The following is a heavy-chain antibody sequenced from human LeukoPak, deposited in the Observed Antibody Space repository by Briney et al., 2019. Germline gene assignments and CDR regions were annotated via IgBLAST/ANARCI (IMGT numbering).Heavy chain of an antibody. V-gene: IGHV4-59*01. CDR1: GGSISSYY. J-gene: IGHJ4*02. CDR2: IYYSGST. Sequence: TSETLSLTCTVSGGSISSYYWSWIRQPPGKGLEWIGYIYYSGSTNYNPSLKSRVTISVDTSKNQFSLKLSSVTGADTAVYYCASRRYSSGWYVYWGQGTLVTVSS. CDR3: ASRRYSSGWYVY. D-gene: IGHD6-19*01.